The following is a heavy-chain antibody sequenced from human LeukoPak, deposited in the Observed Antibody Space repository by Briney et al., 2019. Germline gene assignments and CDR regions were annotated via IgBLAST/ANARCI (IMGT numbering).Heavy chain of an antibody. CDR2: MNPNSGNT. D-gene: IGHD6-19*01. CDR1: GYTFTSYD. CDR3: ARGVAVAGTFLYYYYYYMDV. J-gene: IGHJ6*03. V-gene: IGHV1-8*03. Sequence: ASVKVSCKASGYTFTSYDINWVRQATGQGLEWMGWMNPNSGNTGYAQKFQGRVTITRNTSISTAYMELSSLRFEDTAVYYCARGVAVAGTFLYYYYYYMDVWGKGTTVTVSS.